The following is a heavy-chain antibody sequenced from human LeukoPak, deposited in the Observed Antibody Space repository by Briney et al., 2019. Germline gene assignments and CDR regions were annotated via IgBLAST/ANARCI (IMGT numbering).Heavy chain of an antibody. CDR3: ARSFRDDFWGGHF. Sequence: GGSLRLSCAASRLTLTYWMSWVRQAPGKGLEWVANIKQDGGEKYYVDSVKGRFTIFRDNAKRSLYLQMNSLRAEDTAVYYCARSFRDDFWGGHFWGQGTLVTVSS. CDR1: RLTLTYW. J-gene: IGHJ4*02. CDR2: IKQDGGEK. V-gene: IGHV3-7*01. D-gene: IGHD3-3*01.